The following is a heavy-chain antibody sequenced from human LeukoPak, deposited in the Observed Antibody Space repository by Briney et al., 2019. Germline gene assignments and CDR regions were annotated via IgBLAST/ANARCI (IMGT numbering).Heavy chain of an antibody. D-gene: IGHD6-19*01. V-gene: IGHV1-46*01. CDR2: INPSGGST. J-gene: IGHJ4*02. CDR1: GYTFTSYY. Sequence: ASVKVSCKASGYTFTSYYMHWVRQAPGQGLEWMGIINPSGGSTSYAQKFQGRVTMTRDTSTSTVYMELSSLRSEDTAVYYCAGTTGSIAVAGILMIWGQGTLVTVSS. CDR3: AGTTGSIAVAGILMI.